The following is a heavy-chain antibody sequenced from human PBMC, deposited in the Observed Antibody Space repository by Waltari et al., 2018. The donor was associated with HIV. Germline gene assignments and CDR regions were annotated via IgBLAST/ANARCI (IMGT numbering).Heavy chain of an antibody. V-gene: IGHV1-69*04. J-gene: IGHJ6*02. D-gene: IGHD3-10*01. CDR3: ARGSTMVRGGYYYYGMNV. Sequence: QVQLVQSGAEVKKPGSSVKVSCKASGGTFSSYAISWVRQAPGQGLEWMGRIVPILGIANCAQKVQGRVTITADKSTSTAYMELSSLRSEDTAVYYCARGSTMVRGGYYYYGMNVWGQGTTVTVSS. CDR2: IVPILGIA. CDR1: GGTFSSYA.